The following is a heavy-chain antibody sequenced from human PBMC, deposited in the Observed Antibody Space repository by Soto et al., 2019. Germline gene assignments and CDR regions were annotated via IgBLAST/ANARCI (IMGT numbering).Heavy chain of an antibody. CDR1: GYSLNTNG. J-gene: IGHJ5*02. V-gene: IGHV1-18*01. D-gene: IGHD5-12*01. Sequence: GASVKVSCKASGYSLNTNGITWVRQAPGEGLEWMGWISAYNGNTNYAQKFQGRLIMTTDTSTNTAYMELRSLKSDDAAIYYCARGIYQIRGPWGQGTLVTVS. CDR2: ISAYNGNT. CDR3: ARGIYQIRGP.